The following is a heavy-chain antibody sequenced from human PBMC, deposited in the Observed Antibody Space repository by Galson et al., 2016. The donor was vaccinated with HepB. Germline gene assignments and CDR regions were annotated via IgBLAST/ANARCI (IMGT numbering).Heavy chain of an antibody. V-gene: IGHV6-1*01. D-gene: IGHD2-15*01. Sequence: GRTYYRSKWYTDYALSVKSRISINPETSKNQFSLQLSSVTPEDTAVYYCVRLIGNSWFDSWGQGTLVTVSS. CDR2: TYYRSKWYT. J-gene: IGHJ5*01. CDR3: VRLIGNSWFDS.